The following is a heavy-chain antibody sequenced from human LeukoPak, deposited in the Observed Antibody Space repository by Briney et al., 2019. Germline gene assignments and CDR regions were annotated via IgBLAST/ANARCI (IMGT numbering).Heavy chain of an antibody. CDR2: ISSSSSYI. CDR1: GFTFSDYS. CDR3: ARLFCYYDSRGHYPTCVDYFDY. V-gene: IGHV3-21*01. Sequence: GSLRHSCAASGFTFSDYSMNWVRQAPGKGLEWVSYISSSSSYINYADSVKGRFTISRDNAQNSLYLQMNSLRAEDTAVYYCARLFCYYDSRGHYPTCVDYFDYWGQGTLVTVSS. D-gene: IGHD3-22*01. J-gene: IGHJ4*02.